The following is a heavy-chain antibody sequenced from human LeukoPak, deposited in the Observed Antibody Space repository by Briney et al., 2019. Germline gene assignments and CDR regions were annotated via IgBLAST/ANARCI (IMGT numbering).Heavy chain of an antibody. Sequence: GGSLRLSCAPSGFTVCRNYMGWVGQAPGKGLEWVSVIYSGGDTFYADSVKGRFTISRDNSKNTLYLQMNSLRAEDTAVYYCASKVELRSNGPYFNSWGQGTLVTVSS. CDR1: GFTVCRNY. CDR2: IYSGGDT. D-gene: IGHD1-7*01. CDR3: ASKVELRSNGPYFNS. J-gene: IGHJ4*02. V-gene: IGHV3-53*01.